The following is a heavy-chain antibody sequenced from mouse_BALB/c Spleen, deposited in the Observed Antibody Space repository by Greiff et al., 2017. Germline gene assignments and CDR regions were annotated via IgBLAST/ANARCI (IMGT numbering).Heavy chain of an antibody. CDR3: ARGGGGGN. J-gene: IGHJ2*01. V-gene: IGHV5-17*02. Sequence: EVQLVESGGGLVQPGGSRKLSCAASGFTFSSFGMHWVRQAPEKGLEWVAYISSGSSTIYYADTVKGRFTISRDNPKNTLFLQMTSLRSEDTARYYCARGGGGGNWGQGTTLTVSS. CDR1: GFTFSSFG. CDR2: ISSGSSTI.